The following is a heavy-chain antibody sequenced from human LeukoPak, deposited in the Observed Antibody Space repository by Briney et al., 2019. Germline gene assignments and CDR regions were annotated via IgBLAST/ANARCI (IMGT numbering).Heavy chain of an antibody. J-gene: IGHJ4*02. D-gene: IGHD2-15*01. Sequence: GGSLRLSCEASGLTFSNSWMHWVRQAPGKGLVWVSHISTDGTTTNYADSVKGRFTISRDNAKDTLYLQLNSLRAEDTAIYYCARSLGYSSGGWGQGTLVTVSS. CDR2: ISTDGTTT. CDR1: GLTFSNSW. CDR3: ARSLGYSSGG. V-gene: IGHV3-74*01.